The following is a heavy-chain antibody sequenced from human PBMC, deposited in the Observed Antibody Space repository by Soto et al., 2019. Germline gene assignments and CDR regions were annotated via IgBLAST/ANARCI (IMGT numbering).Heavy chain of an antibody. J-gene: IGHJ6*02. CDR3: ARELVAWQSSSWSYYYGMDV. V-gene: IGHV3-7*01. CDR2: IKQDRSDK. Sequence: PGGSLRLSCAASGFTFSSYWMSWVRQAPGKGLEWVSNIKQDRSDKYYVDSVKGRFTISRDNAKNSLYLQMNSLRDEDTAVYYCARELVAWQSSSWSYYYGMDVWGQGPTVTVS. D-gene: IGHD6-13*01. CDR1: GFTFSSYW.